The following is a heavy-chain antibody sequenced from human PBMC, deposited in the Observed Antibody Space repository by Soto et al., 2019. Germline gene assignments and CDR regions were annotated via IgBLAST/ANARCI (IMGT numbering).Heavy chain of an antibody. CDR2: IYYSGST. J-gene: IGHJ1*01. CDR1: GGSISSSSYY. Sequence: QLQLQESGPGLVKPSETLSLTCTVSGGSISSSSYYCGWIRQTPGKGLEWIGSIYYSGSTYYNPSLKSRVTISVDTSKNQFSLKLSSVTAAYTAVYYWARHRVVDARGYFQHWGQGTLVTVSS. V-gene: IGHV4-39*01. D-gene: IGHD2-15*01. CDR3: ARHRVVDARGYFQH.